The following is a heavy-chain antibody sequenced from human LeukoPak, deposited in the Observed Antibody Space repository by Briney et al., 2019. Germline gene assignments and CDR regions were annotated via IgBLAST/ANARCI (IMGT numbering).Heavy chain of an antibody. J-gene: IGHJ4*02. CDR1: GYTFTSYG. Sequence: ASVKVSCKASGYTFTSYGISWVLQAPGQGLEWMGWISAYNGNTNYAQKLQGRVTMTTDTSTSAAYMELRSLRSDDTAVYYCARKVSGYSVDYWGQGTLVTVSS. CDR3: ARKVSGYSVDY. V-gene: IGHV1-18*01. CDR2: ISAYNGNT. D-gene: IGHD6-13*01.